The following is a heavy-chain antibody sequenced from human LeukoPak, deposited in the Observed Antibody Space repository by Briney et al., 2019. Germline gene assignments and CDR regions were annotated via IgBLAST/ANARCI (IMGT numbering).Heavy chain of an antibody. Sequence: ASVKVSCKASGYAFTSYAMNWVRQAPGQGLEWMGWINTNTGNPTYAQGFTGRFVFPLDTSVSTAYLQISSLKAEDTAVYYCARSRYQLLFRVNGMDVWGQGTTVTVSS. D-gene: IGHD2-2*01. CDR3: ARSRYQLLFRVNGMDV. V-gene: IGHV7-4-1*02. CDR1: GYAFTSYA. J-gene: IGHJ6*02. CDR2: INTNTGNP.